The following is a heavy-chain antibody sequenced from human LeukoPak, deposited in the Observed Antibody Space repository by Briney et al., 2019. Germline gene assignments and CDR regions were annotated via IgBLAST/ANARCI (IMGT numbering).Heavy chain of an antibody. CDR1: GFTFRDSA. Sequence: PGGSLRLSCAASGFTFRDSAMSWVRQAPGKGLEWVSLISFSGDNTYYTDSVKGRFTISRDNSKDTLYLQMNSLRAEDTAVYYCAKGLLFTIIVVVNADAFDIWGQGTMVTVSS. J-gene: IGHJ3*02. CDR3: AKGLLFTIIVVVNADAFDI. CDR2: ISFSGDNT. V-gene: IGHV3-23*01. D-gene: IGHD3-22*01.